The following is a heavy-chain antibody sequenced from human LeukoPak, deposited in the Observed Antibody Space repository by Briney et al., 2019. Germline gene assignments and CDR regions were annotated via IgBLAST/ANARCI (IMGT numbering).Heavy chain of an antibody. J-gene: IGHJ5*02. CDR3: ARDDSYAAYNWFDP. V-gene: IGHV4-59*01. CDR1: GGSITTYY. D-gene: IGHD5-18*01. Sequence: PSETLSLTCTVSGGSITTYYWSWIRQPPGKGLEWIGYIYYSGSTTYNPSLKSRVTMSVDTSKNQFSLKLSSVTAADTAMYFCARDDSYAAYNWFDPWGQGTLVIVSS. CDR2: IYYSGST.